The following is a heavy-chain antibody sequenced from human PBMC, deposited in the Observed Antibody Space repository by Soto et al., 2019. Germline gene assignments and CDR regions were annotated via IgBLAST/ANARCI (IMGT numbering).Heavy chain of an antibody. CDR1: GFTFSSYA. V-gene: IGHV3-23*01. CDR2: ISGSGGST. D-gene: IGHD6-13*01. CDR3: ASGRSSWSYYFDY. Sequence: RLSCAASGFTFSSYAMRWVRQAPGKGLEWVSAISGSGGSTYYADSVKGRFTISRDNSKNTLYLQMNSLRAEDTTVYYCASGRSSWSYYFDYWGQGTLVTVSS. J-gene: IGHJ4*02.